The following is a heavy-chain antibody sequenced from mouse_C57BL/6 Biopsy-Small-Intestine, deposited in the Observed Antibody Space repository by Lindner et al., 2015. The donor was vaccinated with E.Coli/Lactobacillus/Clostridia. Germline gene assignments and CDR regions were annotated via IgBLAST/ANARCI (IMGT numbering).Heavy chain of an antibody. CDR3: ARRYGNPYVKDY. CDR2: IYPGSDNT. D-gene: IGHD2-1*01. J-gene: IGHJ4*01. Sequence: VQLQESGTELVMPGASVKISCKASGYSFTSYYIHWVRQRPGQGLEWIGWIYPGSDNTKYNEMFKGKATLTADTSSSTAYMQLSSLTSEDSAVYYCARRYGNPYVKDYWGQGTSVTVSS. CDR1: GYSFTSYY. V-gene: IGHV1-66*01.